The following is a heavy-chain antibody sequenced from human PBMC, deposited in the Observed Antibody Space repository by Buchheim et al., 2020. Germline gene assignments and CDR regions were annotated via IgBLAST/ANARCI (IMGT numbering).Heavy chain of an antibody. CDR3: ARATLLDRLLDY. V-gene: IGHV3-30-3*01. CDR2: ISYDGSNK. J-gene: IGHJ4*02. Sequence: VQLVESGGGVVQPGRSLRLSCAASGFTFSSYAMHWVRQAPGKGLEWVAVISYDGSNKYYADSVKGRFTISRDNSKNTLYLQMNSLRAEDTAVYYCARATLLDRLLDYWGQGTL. CDR1: GFTFSSYA. D-gene: IGHD2-21*02.